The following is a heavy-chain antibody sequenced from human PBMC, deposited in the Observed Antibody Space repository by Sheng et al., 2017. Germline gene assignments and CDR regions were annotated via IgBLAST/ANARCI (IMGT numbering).Heavy chain of an antibody. V-gene: IGHV1-69*01. CDR2: IIPIFGTA. Sequence: QVQLVQSGAEVKKPGSSVKVSCKASGGTFSSYAISWVRQAPGQGLEWMGGIIPIFGTANYAQKFQGRVTITADESTITAYMELSSLRSEDTAVYYCARVKIPDTAMVTPHAFDIWGQGTMVTVSS. CDR1: GGTFSSYA. D-gene: IGHD5-18*01. J-gene: IGHJ3*02. CDR3: ARVKIPDTAMVTPHAFDI.